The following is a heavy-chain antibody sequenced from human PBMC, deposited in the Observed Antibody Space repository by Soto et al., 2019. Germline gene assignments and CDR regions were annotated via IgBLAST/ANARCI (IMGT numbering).Heavy chain of an antibody. D-gene: IGHD2-2*01. CDR3: ARSQGSSTSLEIYYYYYYGMDV. J-gene: IGHJ6*02. CDR1: GGTFSRYA. Sequence: QVQLVQSGAEVKKPGSSVKVSCKASGGTFSRYAISWVRQAPGQGLEWRGGIIPISGTANYTQKFQGRVTITADESTSTAYMELSSLRSEDTAVYYCARSQGSSTSLEIYYYYYYGMDVWGQGTTVTVSS. V-gene: IGHV1-69*01. CDR2: IIPISGTA.